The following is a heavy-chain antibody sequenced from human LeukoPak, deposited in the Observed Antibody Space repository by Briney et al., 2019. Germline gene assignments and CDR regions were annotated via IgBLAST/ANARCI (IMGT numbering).Heavy chain of an antibody. D-gene: IGHD5-12*01. CDR3: AKRDLVATKYIHY. CDR1: GFTFNNYY. CDR2: ISGSGGDT. Sequence: WGSLRLSCAASGFTFNNYYMSWVRLAPGKGLEWVSTISGSGGDTSYTDSVKGRFTISRDNSKNTLYLQMISLRAEDTAVYYCAKRDLVATKYIHYWGQGTLVTVSS. J-gene: IGHJ4*02. V-gene: IGHV3-23*01.